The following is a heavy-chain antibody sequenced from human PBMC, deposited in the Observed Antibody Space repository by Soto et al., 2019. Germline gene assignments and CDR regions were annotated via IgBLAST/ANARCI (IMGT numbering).Heavy chain of an antibody. CDR3: ARGRTNYYGSGSYYKYYFDY. D-gene: IGHD3-10*01. V-gene: IGHV1-8*01. Sequence: SVKVSFKASGYTFTSYDINWVRQATGQGLEWMGWMNPNSGNTGYAQKFQGRVTMTRNTSISTAYMELSSLRSEDTAVYYCARGRTNYYGSGSYYKYYFDYWGQGTLVTVSS. CDR1: GYTFTSYD. CDR2: MNPNSGNT. J-gene: IGHJ4*02.